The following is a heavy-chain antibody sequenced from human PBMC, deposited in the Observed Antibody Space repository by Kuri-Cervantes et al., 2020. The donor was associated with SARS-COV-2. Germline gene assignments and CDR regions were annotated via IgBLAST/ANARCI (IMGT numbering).Heavy chain of an antibody. D-gene: IGHD3-22*01. CDR1: GFTFSSYG. Sequence: GESLKISCAASGFTFSSYGMHWVRQAPGKGLEWVAVISYDGSNKYYADFVKGRFTISRDNSKNTLYLQMNSLRAEDTAVYYCAKDRTRNTYYYDSSGYYYGGFDAFDIWGQGTMVTVSS. V-gene: IGHV3-30*18. J-gene: IGHJ3*02. CDR2: ISYDGSNK. CDR3: AKDRTRNTYYYDSSGYYYGGFDAFDI.